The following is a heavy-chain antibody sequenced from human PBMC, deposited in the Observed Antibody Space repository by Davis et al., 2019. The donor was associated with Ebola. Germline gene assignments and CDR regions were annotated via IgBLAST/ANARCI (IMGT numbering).Heavy chain of an antibody. CDR2: IYYSGST. Sequence: SETLSLTCTVPGGSISSYYWSWIRQPPGKGLEWIGYIYYSGSTNYNPSLKSRVTISVDTSKNQFSLKLSSVTAADTAVYYCAKSIAARYYYYGMDVWGQGTTVTVSS. CDR3: AKSIAARYYYYGMDV. V-gene: IGHV4-59*01. D-gene: IGHD6-6*01. CDR1: GGSISSYY. J-gene: IGHJ6*02.